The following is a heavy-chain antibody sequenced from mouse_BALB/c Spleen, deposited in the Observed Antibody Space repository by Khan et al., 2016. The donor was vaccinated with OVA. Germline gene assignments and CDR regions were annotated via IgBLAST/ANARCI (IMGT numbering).Heavy chain of an antibody. Sequence: QVQLQQSGAELVKAGASVKMSCKASGYTFTSYWMHWVKQRLGQGLEWFAETNPTNGRTYYNEKFKSKATLTVDKSSSTAYMLLSGQTFEDSAVDYCARIKKIVATDFDYWGEGTTLTVSS. CDR3: ARIKKIVATDFDY. J-gene: IGHJ2*01. V-gene: IGHV1S81*02. CDR2: TNPTNGRT. CDR1: GYTFTSYW. D-gene: IGHD1-1*01.